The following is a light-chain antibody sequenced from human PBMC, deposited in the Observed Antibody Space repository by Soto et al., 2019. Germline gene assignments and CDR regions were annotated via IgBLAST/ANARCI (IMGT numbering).Light chain of an antibody. J-gene: IGLJ2*01. CDR2: EGS. V-gene: IGLV2-14*02. Sequence: QSALTQPASVSGSPGQSITISCTGTSSDVGSYNLVSWYQQHPGKGPKLMIYEGSKRPSGVSDRFSASKSGTLATLDITGLQTGDEADYYCGTWDSSLTIGVIFGGGTKLTVL. CDR1: SSDVGSYNL. CDR3: GTWDSSLTIGVI.